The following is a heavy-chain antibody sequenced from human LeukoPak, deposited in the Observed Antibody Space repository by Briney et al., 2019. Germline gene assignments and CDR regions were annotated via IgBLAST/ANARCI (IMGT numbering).Heavy chain of an antibody. V-gene: IGHV4-59*08. CDR3: ARHSCPITCYI. D-gene: IGHD1-20*01. CDR2: LYYSGST. J-gene: IGHJ3*02. CDR1: GGSISSYY. Sequence: PSETLSLTCTVSGGSISSYYWSWMRQPPGKGLEYIGYLYYSGSTNYNPSLKSRVTISVDTSKNQFSLKLSSVTAADTAVYYFARHSCPITCYIWGQGTMVTVSS.